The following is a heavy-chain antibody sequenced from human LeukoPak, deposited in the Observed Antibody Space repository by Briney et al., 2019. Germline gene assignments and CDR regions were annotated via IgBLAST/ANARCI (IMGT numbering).Heavy chain of an antibody. CDR1: GGSITSDY. CDR2: MYISGST. Sequence: SETLSLTCTVSGGSITSDYWSWIRQTAGKGLEWIGRMYISGSTNYNPSLKSRVTISVDRSKNQFSLNLSSVTAADTGLYYCARVTRRRTTGEIFGRYLDYWGQGTLVTVSS. V-gene: IGHV4-4*07. D-gene: IGHD3-10*01. J-gene: IGHJ4*02. CDR3: ARVTRRRTTGEIFGRYLDY.